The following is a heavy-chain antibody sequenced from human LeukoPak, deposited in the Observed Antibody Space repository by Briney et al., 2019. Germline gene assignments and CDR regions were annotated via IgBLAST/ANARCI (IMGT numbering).Heavy chain of an antibody. CDR1: GYTFTSYD. CDR2: MNPNSGNT. V-gene: IGHV1-8*01. D-gene: IGHD3-3*01. CDR3: ARGTTGGRYYDFWSGKKTRYYYYGMDV. Sequence: ASVKVSCKASGYTFTSYDINWVRQATGQGLEWMGWMNPNSGNTGYAQKFQGRVTMTRNTSISTAYMELSSLRSEDTAVCYCARGTTGGRYYDFWSGKKTRYYYYGMDVWGQGTTVTVSS. J-gene: IGHJ6*02.